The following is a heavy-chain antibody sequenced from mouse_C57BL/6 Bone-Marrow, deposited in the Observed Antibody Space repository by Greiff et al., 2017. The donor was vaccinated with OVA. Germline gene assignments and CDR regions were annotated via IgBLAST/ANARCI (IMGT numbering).Heavy chain of an antibody. Sequence: VQLQQSGAELVRPGASVKLSCKASGYTFTDYYINWVKQRPGQGLEWIARIYPGSGNTYYNEKFKGKATLTAEKSSSTAYMQLSSLTSEDSAVYFCARERGIYYYGSSPYWYFDVWGTGTTVTVSS. V-gene: IGHV1-76*01. CDR1: GYTFTDYY. CDR3: ARERGIYYYGSSPYWYFDV. CDR2: IYPGSGNT. J-gene: IGHJ1*03. D-gene: IGHD1-1*01.